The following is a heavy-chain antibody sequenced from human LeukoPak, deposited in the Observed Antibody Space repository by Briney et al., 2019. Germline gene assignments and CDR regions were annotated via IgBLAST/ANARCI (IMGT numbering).Heavy chain of an antibody. D-gene: IGHD2-21*02. V-gene: IGHV1-69*04. CDR1: GGTFSSYA. Sequence: SVKVSCKASGGTFSSYAISWVRQAPGQGLEWMGRIIPIFGIANYAQKFQGRVTITADKSTSTAYMELSSLRSEDPAVYYCASSLNHSYCGGDCYLIWGQGTLVTVSS. J-gene: IGHJ4*02. CDR2: IIPIFGIA. CDR3: ASSLNHSYCGGDCYLI.